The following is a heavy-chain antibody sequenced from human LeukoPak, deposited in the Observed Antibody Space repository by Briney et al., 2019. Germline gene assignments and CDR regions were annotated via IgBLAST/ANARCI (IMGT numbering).Heavy chain of an antibody. Sequence: SVKVSCKTSGGTFSSYAITWVRQTPGQGLEWMGGIIPIFGTTNYAQKFQDRVTITADKSTSTAYMKLSSLRSEDAAVYYCARVVGLTGYSSNWYSGYYYYMDVWGKGTTVTVSS. J-gene: IGHJ6*03. CDR1: GGTFSSYA. V-gene: IGHV1-69*06. CDR2: IIPIFGTT. D-gene: IGHD6-13*01. CDR3: ARVVGLTGYSSNWYSGYYYYMDV.